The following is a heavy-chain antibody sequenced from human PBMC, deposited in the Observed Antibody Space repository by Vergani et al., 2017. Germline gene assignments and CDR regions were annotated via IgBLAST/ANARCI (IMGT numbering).Heavy chain of an antibody. CDR1: GGSFSGYY. J-gene: IGHJ4*02. CDR2: IYYSGST. CDR3: ARFVATVDASILDY. Sequence: QVQLQQWGAGLLKHSETLSLTCAVYGGSFSGYYWSWIRQPPGKGLEWIGYIYYSGSTNYNPSLKSRVTISVDTSKNQFSLKLSSVTAADTAVYYCARFVATVDASILDYWGQGTLVTVSS. D-gene: IGHD4-23*01. V-gene: IGHV4-34*11.